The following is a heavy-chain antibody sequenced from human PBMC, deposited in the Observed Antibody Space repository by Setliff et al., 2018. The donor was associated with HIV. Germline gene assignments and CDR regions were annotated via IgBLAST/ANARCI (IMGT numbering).Heavy chain of an antibody. V-gene: IGHV3-64*04. D-gene: IGHD3-10*01. Sequence: GGSLRLSCAASGFTFSSYAMHWVRQAPGKGLEYVSAISSNGGSTYYADSVKGRFTISRDNSKNTLYLQMNSLRAEDTAVYYCAREKGATMVRGLDYWGQGTLVTVSS. J-gene: IGHJ4*02. CDR1: GFTFSSYA. CDR2: ISSNGGST. CDR3: AREKGATMVRGLDY.